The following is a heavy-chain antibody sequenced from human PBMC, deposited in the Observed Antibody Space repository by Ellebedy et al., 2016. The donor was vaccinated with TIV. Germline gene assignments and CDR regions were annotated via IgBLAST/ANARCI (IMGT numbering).Heavy chain of an antibody. D-gene: IGHD3-22*01. J-gene: IGHJ1*01. Sequence: GESLKISCQGSAYSFINYWIVWVRQMPGKGLEWMGIIFPGDSDTRYSPSFQGQVTISADKSINIAYLQWSSLKASDTAMYYCAGGHYYDSSGYYYAEYFQHWGQGTLVTVSS. CDR3: AGGHYYDSSGYYYAEYFQH. CDR2: IFPGDSDT. V-gene: IGHV5-51*01. CDR1: AYSFINYW.